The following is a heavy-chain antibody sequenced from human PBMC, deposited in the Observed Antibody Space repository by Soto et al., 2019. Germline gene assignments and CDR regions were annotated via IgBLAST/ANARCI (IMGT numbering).Heavy chain of an antibody. J-gene: IGHJ4*02. Sequence: EVQLVESGGGMVQPGGSLRVSCAASGFTLSSYSMHWVRQAPGKGLEWVSYISGSGGNIYYADSVKGRFTISRDNAKNSLSVQMNSLRDEDTAVYFCARETGLRSSGWSYYFDFWGQGTRVTVSS. V-gene: IGHV3-48*02. CDR1: GFTLSSYS. CDR2: ISGSGGNI. CDR3: ARETGLRSSGWSYYFDF. D-gene: IGHD6-19*01.